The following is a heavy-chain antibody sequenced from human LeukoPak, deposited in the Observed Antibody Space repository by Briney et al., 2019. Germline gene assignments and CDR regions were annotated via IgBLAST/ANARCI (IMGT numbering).Heavy chain of an antibody. Sequence: ASVKVSCKASGHTSTSYGISWVRQAPGQGLEWMGWISAYNGNTNYAQKVQGRVTITTDTSTSTAYMELRSLRSDDTAVYYCARYDSSSWYYDCFDYWGQGTLVTVSS. V-gene: IGHV1-18*01. D-gene: IGHD6-13*01. CDR2: ISAYNGNT. J-gene: IGHJ4*02. CDR3: ARYDSSSWYYDCFDY. CDR1: GHTSTSYG.